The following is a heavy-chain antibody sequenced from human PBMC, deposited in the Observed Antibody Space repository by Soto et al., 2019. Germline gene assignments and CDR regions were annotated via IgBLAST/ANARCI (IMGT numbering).Heavy chain of an antibody. CDR1: GGSISNGAYY. J-gene: IGHJ4*02. CDR2: IHYSGTT. D-gene: IGHD3-10*01. Sequence: TLSLTCTVSGGSISNGAYYWSWIRQHPAKGLEWIVYIHYSGTTYYNPSLRSRVTISLDTSKNQFSLKLNSMTAADTAVYYCARHNYGSGSTYFDYWGQGTLVTVSS. V-gene: IGHV4-30-4*08. CDR3: ARHNYGSGSTYFDY.